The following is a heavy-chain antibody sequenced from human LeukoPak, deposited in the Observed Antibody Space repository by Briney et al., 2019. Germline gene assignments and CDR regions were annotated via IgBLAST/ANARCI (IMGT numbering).Heavy chain of an antibody. CDR1: GFTFDDYG. Sequence: PGGSLRLSCAASGFTFDDYGMSWVRQAPGKGLEWVSGINWNGGSTGYADSVKGRFTISRDNAKNFLYLQMNSLRAEDTALYYCARVISSTRRWYYDSSGYYYYFDYWGQGTLVTVSS. CDR2: INWNGGST. D-gene: IGHD3-22*01. V-gene: IGHV3-20*04. CDR3: ARVISSTRRWYYDSSGYYYYFDY. J-gene: IGHJ4*02.